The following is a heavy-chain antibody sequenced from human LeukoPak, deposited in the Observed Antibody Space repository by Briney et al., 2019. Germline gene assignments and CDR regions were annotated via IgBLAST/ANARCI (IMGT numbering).Heavy chain of an antibody. CDR3: AIHIVVVPAAKKKNWFDP. J-gene: IGHJ5*02. Sequence: SQTLSLTCSVSGDSISSGDYFWSWIRQHPGKGLEWIGYINYSGTTFYNPSLKSRVTISVDTSKNQFSLKLSSVTAADTAVYYCAIHIVVVPAAKKKNWFDPWGQGTLVTVSS. CDR2: INYSGTT. V-gene: IGHV4-31*03. D-gene: IGHD2-2*01. CDR1: GDSISSGDYF.